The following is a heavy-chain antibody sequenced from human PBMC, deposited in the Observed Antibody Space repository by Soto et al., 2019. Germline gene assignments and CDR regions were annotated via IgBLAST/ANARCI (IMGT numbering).Heavy chain of an antibody. CDR3: ASYPPYDYVWGSYRYT. Sequence: SETLSLTCTVSGGSISSYYWSWIRQPPGKGLEWIGYIYYSGSTNYNPSLKSRVTISVDTSKNQFSLKLSSVTAADTAVYYCASYPPYDYVWGSYRYTWGQGTLVTVSS. J-gene: IGHJ4*02. CDR1: GGSISSYY. D-gene: IGHD3-16*02. CDR2: IYYSGST. V-gene: IGHV4-59*01.